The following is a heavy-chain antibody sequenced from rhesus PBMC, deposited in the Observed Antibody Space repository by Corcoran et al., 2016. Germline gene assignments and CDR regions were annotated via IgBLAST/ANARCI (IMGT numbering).Heavy chain of an antibody. J-gene: IGHJ4*01. V-gene: IGHV3-54*02. CDR1: GFPFHPYG. Sequence: EVQLVESGGGLVQPGGSLRLSCAGSGFPFHPYGLHWVRQAPWDGLDWVAVISSDGTKKSCADSVKDRFTVSRDNSKNVVYLQMNNLKLDDTALYYCTRFDYWGRGVLVTVSS. CDR2: ISSDGTKK. CDR3: TRFDY.